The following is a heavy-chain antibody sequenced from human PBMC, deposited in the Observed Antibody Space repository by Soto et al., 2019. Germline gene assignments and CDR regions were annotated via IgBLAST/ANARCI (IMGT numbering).Heavy chain of an antibody. D-gene: IGHD2-8*01. CDR1: AGSISTINYY. V-gene: IGHV4-31*03. J-gene: IGHJ3*01. Sequence: QVQLQESGPGLVRPSQTLSLTCTVSAGSISTINYYWSWIRQHPEKGLEWIGYISYSGSTFYHSSIKSRVTISLDTSKQQFFLTLTSVTAADTAVYYCARSAQWDGFDPWGQGTMVTVSS. CDR2: ISYSGST. CDR3: ARSAQWDGFDP.